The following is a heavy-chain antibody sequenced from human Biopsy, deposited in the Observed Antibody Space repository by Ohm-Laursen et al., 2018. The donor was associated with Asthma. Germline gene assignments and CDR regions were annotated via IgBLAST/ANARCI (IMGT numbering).Heavy chain of an antibody. CDR3: ARGVVYGGDSYAEYFQH. D-gene: IGHD4-23*01. CDR1: YGSITSGGYY. J-gene: IGHJ1*01. Sequence: SDTLSLTCTVSYGSITSGGYYWTWIRQHPGKGLEWIGYVFYGGATNYNPSLKSRVTISVDTSKNQFFLRLSSVTAADTAVYYCARGVVYGGDSYAEYFQHWGQDTLVTVSS. V-gene: IGHV4-61*08. CDR2: VFYGGAT.